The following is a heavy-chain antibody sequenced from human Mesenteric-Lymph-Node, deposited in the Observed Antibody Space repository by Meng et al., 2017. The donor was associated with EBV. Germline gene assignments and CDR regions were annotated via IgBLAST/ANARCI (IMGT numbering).Heavy chain of an antibody. CDR2: VYYSGHT. V-gene: IGHV4-39*01. Sequence: QLQLQESGPGLVXXXXXLXLTXGXPGDSIGNSPYYWGWIRQSPGKGLEWIGSVYYSGHTYYTASLKSRVTISVDTSRNHFFLRVISVTAADTGVYYCARHGGLAIFGSFYFDSWGQGTLVTVSS. CDR1: GDSIGNSPYY. CDR3: ARHGGLAIFGSFYFDS. D-gene: IGHD3-3*01. J-gene: IGHJ4*02.